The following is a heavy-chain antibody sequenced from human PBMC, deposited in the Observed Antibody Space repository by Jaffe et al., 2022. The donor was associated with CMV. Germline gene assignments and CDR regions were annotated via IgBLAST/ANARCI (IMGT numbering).Heavy chain of an antibody. V-gene: IGHV3-49*04. D-gene: IGHD3-22*01. CDR1: GFTFGDYP. CDR2: IRSKPYGGTT. Sequence: EVQLVESGGGLVQPGRSLRLSCNASGFTFGDYPMTWVRQAPGKGLEWVGFIRSKPYGGTTEYAASVKGRFIISRDNSKSIAYLQMNSLKTEDTAIYYCTRDGTYYYNSSGSYHRENVQPPFDYWGQGTLVTVSS. CDR3: TRDGTYYYNSSGSYHRENVQPPFDY. J-gene: IGHJ4*02.